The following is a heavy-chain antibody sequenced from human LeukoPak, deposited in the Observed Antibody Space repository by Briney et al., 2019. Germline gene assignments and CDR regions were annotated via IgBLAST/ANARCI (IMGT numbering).Heavy chain of an antibody. CDR2: ISYDGSNK. CDR1: GFTFSSYG. CDR3: AKDREYQLLYYFDY. Sequence: GVSLRLSCAASGFTFSSYGMHWVRQAPGKGLEWVAVISYDGSNKYYADSVKGRFTISRDNSKNTLYLQMNSLRAEDTAVYYCAKDREYQLLYYFDYWGQGTLVTVSS. V-gene: IGHV3-30*18. J-gene: IGHJ4*02. D-gene: IGHD2-2*01.